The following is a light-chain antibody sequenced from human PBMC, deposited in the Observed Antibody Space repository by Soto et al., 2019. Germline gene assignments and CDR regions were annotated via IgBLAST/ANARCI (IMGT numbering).Light chain of an antibody. CDR1: TSDVGTFGL. CDR2: EGS. V-gene: IGLV2-23*01. Sequence: QSALPQPGWVSGYPSQSITISQSGTTSDVGTFGLVSWFQQHPGKAPKLMIYEGSKRPAGVSKRFSGSKSGDTASLTISGLQAEDEADYFCSSYAGSTSFHVFGTGTKVTVL. CDR3: SSYAGSTSFHV. J-gene: IGLJ1*01.